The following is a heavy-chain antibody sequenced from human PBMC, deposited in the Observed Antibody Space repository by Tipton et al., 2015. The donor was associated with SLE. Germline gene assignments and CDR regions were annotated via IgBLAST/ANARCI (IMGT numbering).Heavy chain of an antibody. CDR1: GGSISSGGHY. D-gene: IGHD3-10*01. CDR2: IHASGSSGST. V-gene: IGHV4-61*02. J-gene: IGHJ3*01. Sequence: LRLSCTVSGGSISSGGHYWSWIRQPAGKGLEWIGRIHASGSSGSTEYNPSLKSRVAISADTSNNQFSLELRSVTAADTAVYYCARHLGVIVAFEVWGQGTVLTVSS. CDR3: ARHLGVIVAFEV.